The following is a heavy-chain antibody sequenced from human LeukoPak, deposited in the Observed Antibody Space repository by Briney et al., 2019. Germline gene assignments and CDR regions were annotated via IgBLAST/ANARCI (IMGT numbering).Heavy chain of an antibody. J-gene: IGHJ4*02. V-gene: IGHV3-30*02. CDR2: IRSDGGNK. CDR3: ARAPVVTAIPDFDY. CDR1: GFTFSSYG. Sequence: GGSLRLSCGASGFTFSSYGMHWVRQAPGKGLEWVAFIRSDGGNKYYADSVKGRFTISRDNSKNTLYLQMNSLRAEDTAVYYCARAPVVTAIPDFDYWGQGTLVTVSS. D-gene: IGHD2-21*02.